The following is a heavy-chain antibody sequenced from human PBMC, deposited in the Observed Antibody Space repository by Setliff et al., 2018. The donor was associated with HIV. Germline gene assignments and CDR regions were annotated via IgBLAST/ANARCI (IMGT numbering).Heavy chain of an antibody. Sequence: SETLSLTCTVSGGSISSSSYYWGWIRQPPGKGLEWIGSIYYSGSTYYNPSLKSRVTISVDTSKNQFSLKLNSVTAADTAIYYCARGGGPDTNFDLWGQGTLVTVSS. CDR3: ARGGGPDTNFDL. D-gene: IGHD5-18*01. J-gene: IGHJ4*02. CDR1: GGSISSSSYY. CDR2: IYYSGST. V-gene: IGHV4-39*07.